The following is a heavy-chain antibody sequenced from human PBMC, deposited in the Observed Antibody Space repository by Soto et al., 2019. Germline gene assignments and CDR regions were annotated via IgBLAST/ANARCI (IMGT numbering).Heavy chain of an antibody. J-gene: IGHJ4*02. CDR1: GGSISSSNW. CDR2: IYHSGST. D-gene: IGHD2-15*01. CDR3: ARAVVVVAATEYYFDY. Sequence: PSETLSLTCAVSGGSISSSNWWSWVRQPPGKGLEWIGEIYHSGSTNYNPSLKSRVTISVDKSKNQFSLKLSSVTAADTAVYYCARAVVVVAATEYYFDYWGQGTRVTVSS. V-gene: IGHV4-4*02.